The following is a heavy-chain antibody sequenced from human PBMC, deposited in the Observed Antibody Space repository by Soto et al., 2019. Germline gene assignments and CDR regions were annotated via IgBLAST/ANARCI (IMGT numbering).Heavy chain of an antibody. J-gene: IGHJ4*02. CDR3: AGLYPYESSGYHLNY. CDR1: GFTFSSYA. Sequence: GGSLRLSCAASGFTFSSYAMHWVRQAPGKGLEWVAVISYDGSNKYYEDSVKGRFTISRDNSKNTLYLQMNSLRAEDTAVFYCAGLYPYESSGYHLNYWGQGALVTVSS. D-gene: IGHD3-22*01. CDR2: ISYDGSNK. V-gene: IGHV3-30-3*01.